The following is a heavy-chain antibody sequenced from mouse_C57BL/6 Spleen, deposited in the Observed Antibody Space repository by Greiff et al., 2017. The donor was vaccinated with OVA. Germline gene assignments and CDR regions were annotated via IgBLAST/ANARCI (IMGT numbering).Heavy chain of an antibody. D-gene: IGHD1-1*01. CDR1: GYAFSSYW. V-gene: IGHV1-80*01. CDR2: IYPGDGDT. J-gene: IGHJ2*01. CDR3: ARGGYYYYGSSGLDY. Sequence: VKLVESGAELVKPGASVKISCKASGYAFSSYWMNWVKQRPGKGLEWIGQIYPGDGDTNYNGKFKGKATLTADKSSSTAYMQLSSLTSEDSAVYFCARGGYYYYGSSGLDYWGQGTTLTVSS.